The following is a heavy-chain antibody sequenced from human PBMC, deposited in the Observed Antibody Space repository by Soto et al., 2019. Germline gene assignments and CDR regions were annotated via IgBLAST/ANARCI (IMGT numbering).Heavy chain of an antibody. Sequence: SVKVSCKASGGTFSSYAISWVRQAPGQGLEWMGGIIPIFGTANYAQKFQGRVTVTADESTSTAYMELSSLRSEDTAVYYCARGVVVVPAAAPGYYFDYWGQGTLVTVSS. CDR1: GGTFSSYA. V-gene: IGHV1-69*01. J-gene: IGHJ4*02. CDR2: IIPIFGTA. D-gene: IGHD2-2*01. CDR3: ARGVVVVPAAAPGYYFDY.